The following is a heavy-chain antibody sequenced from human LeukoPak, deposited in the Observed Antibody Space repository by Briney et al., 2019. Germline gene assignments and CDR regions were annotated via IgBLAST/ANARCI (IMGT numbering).Heavy chain of an antibody. J-gene: IGHJ6*03. CDR3: ARESYGSGSYTYYYYYYYYMDV. CDR2: IYYSGST. CDR1: GGSISSSSYY. D-gene: IGHD3-10*01. Sequence: SETLSLTCTASGGSISSSSYYWGWIRQPPGKGLEWIGSIYYSGSTYYNPSLKSRVTISVDTSKNQFSLKLSSVTAADTAVYYCARESYGSGSYTYYYYYYYYMDVWGKGTTVTVSS. V-gene: IGHV4-39*07.